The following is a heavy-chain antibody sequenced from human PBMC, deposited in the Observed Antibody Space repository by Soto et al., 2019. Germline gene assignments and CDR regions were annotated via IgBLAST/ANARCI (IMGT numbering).Heavy chain of an antibody. Sequence: SVKVSCKASGYTFTDYYMHWLRQAPGQGLAWMGWINPNSGGTNYAQKFQGWVTMTRDTSISTAYMELSRLTSDDTAVYYCATQRLGDASGGSTFDYWGQGTPVTVSS. J-gene: IGHJ4*02. D-gene: IGHD2-15*01. CDR1: GYTFTDYY. CDR3: ATQRLGDASGGSTFDY. V-gene: IGHV1-2*04. CDR2: INPNSGGT.